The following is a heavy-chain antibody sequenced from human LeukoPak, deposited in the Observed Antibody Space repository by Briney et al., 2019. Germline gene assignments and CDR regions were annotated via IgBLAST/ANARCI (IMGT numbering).Heavy chain of an antibody. V-gene: IGHV1-46*01. CDR2: INPSGGST. D-gene: IGHD3-22*01. J-gene: IGHJ5*02. CDR1: GYTFTSYY. Sequence: ASVKVSCKASGYTFTSYYMHWVRQAPGQGLEWMGIINPSGGSTSYAQKFQGRVTMTRDTSTSTVYMELSSLRSEDTAVYYCATSPDHYYDSSGYYYVFDPWGQGTLVTVSS. CDR3: ATSPDHYYDSSGYYYVFDP.